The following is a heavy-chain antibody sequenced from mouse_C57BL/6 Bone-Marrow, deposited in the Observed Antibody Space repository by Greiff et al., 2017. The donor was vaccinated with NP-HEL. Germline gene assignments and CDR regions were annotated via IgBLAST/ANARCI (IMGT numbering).Heavy chain of an antibody. CDR2: ISYDGSN. Sequence: EVQLVESGPGLVKPSQSLSLTCSVTGYSITSGYYWNWIRQFPGNKLEWMGYISYDGSNNYNPSLKNRISITRDTSKNQFFLKLNSVTTEDTATYYCARVYYGSSLFDYWGQGTTLTVSS. CDR3: ARVYYGSSLFDY. D-gene: IGHD1-1*01. CDR1: GYSITSGYY. J-gene: IGHJ2*01. V-gene: IGHV3-6*01.